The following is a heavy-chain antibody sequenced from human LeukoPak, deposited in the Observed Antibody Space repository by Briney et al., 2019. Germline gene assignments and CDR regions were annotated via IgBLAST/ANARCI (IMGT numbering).Heavy chain of an antibody. Sequence: SETLSLTCTVSGGSISSHYWSWIRQPAGKGLEWIGRIYTSGSTNYNPSLKSRVTMSVDTSKNQFSLKLSSVTAADTAVYYCAREPSTVTTPRLYYMDVWGKGTAVTISS. D-gene: IGHD4-17*01. CDR1: GGSISSHY. CDR3: AREPSTVTTPRLYYMDV. J-gene: IGHJ6*03. V-gene: IGHV4-4*07. CDR2: IYTSGST.